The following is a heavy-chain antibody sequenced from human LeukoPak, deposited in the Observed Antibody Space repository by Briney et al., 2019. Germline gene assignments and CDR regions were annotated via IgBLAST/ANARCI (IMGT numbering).Heavy chain of an antibody. CDR1: GVTFSTYI. Sequence: GRSLSPSCAVSGVTFSTYIINWVRQTQGRELEWDSAIGGSGTKTFYAESVKGRFTISRDNSNNILFLQMDSLRAEDTAMYYCAKTNYYDTTDDKPYTTHIDYWGQGALVTVSS. CDR3: AKTNYYDTTDDKPYTTHIDY. J-gene: IGHJ4*02. V-gene: IGHV3-23*01. CDR2: IGGSGTKT. D-gene: IGHD3-22*01.